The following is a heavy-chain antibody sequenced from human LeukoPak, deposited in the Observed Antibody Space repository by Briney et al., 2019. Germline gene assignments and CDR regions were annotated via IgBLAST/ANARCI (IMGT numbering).Heavy chain of an antibody. D-gene: IGHD3-22*01. CDR1: GFTFSSYS. CDR3: ARDPYYYDSSGYYSFIDY. V-gene: IGHV3-53*01. Sequence: GGSLRLSCAASGFTFSSYSVNWVRQAPGKGLEWVSVIYSGGSTYYADSVKGRFTISRDNSKNTLYLQMNSLRAEDTAVYYCARDPYYYDSSGYYSFIDYWGQGTLVTVSS. J-gene: IGHJ4*02. CDR2: IYSGGST.